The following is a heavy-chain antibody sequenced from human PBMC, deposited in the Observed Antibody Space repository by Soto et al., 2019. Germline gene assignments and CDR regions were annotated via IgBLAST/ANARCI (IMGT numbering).Heavy chain of an antibody. V-gene: IGHV1-2*02. D-gene: IGHD3-3*01. CDR2: INPNSGGT. CDR3: ARASPTIFGVKL. CDR1: GYTFTGYY. J-gene: IGHJ4*02. Sequence: GASVKVSCKASGYTFTGYYMHWVRQAPGQGLEWMGWINPNSGGTNYAQEFQGRVTMTRDTSISTAYMELSRLRSDDTAVYYCARASPTIFGVKLWGQGTLVTVSS.